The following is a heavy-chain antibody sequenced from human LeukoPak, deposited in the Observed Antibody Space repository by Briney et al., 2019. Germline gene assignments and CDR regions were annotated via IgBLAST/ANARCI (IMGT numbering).Heavy chain of an antibody. V-gene: IGHV4-39*01. J-gene: IGHJ4*02. Sequence: SETLSLTCTVSGGSISSSSYYWGWTRQPPGKGLEWIGSIYYSGSTYYNPSLKSRVTISVDTSKNQFSLKLSSVTAADTAVYYCARSPGGVDSNYEVYFDYWGQGTLVTVSS. CDR3: ARSPGGVDSNYEVYFDY. CDR2: IYYSGST. D-gene: IGHD4-11*01. CDR1: GGSISSSSYY.